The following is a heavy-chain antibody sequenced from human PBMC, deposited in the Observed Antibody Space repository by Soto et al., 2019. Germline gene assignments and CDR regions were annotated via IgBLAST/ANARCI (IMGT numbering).Heavy chain of an antibody. J-gene: IGHJ6*02. CDR2: INPNSGGT. CDR1: GDTFTGNY. D-gene: IGHD6-19*01. Sequence: GVSVKACCKASGDTFTGNYMHWVRQAPGQGLEWMGWINPNSGGTNYAQKFQGWVTMTRDTSISTAYMELSRLRSDDTAVYYCARESRVSAVAGFYYGMDVWGQGTTVTSP. CDR3: ARESRVSAVAGFYYGMDV. V-gene: IGHV1-2*04.